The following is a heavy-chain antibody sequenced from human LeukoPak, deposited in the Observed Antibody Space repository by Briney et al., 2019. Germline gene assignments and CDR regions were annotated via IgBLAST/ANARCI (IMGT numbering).Heavy chain of an antibody. V-gene: IGHV4-59*08. CDR1: SGSINNYY. J-gene: IGHJ6*02. CDR2: ISSSDTT. CDR3: ARRLASYYYGMDV. Sequence: SETLSLTCTVSSGSINNYYWTWIRQPPGKGLEWIGHISSSDTTNYNPSLKSRVTISVDTSKNQFSLKLSSVTAADRAVYYCARRLASYYYGMDVWGQGTTVTVSS.